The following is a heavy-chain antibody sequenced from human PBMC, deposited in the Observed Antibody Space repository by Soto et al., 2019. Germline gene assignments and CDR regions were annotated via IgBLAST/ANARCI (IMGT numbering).Heavy chain of an antibody. Sequence: ASVKVSCNASGYTFTSYYMHWVRQAPGQGLEWLGIINPSGGSTSYAQKFQGRVTMTRDTSTSTVYMELSSLRSEDTAVYYCASAQGSGYPFAYWGQGTLVTVSS. CDR2: INPSGGST. CDR3: ASAQGSGYPFAY. J-gene: IGHJ4*02. V-gene: IGHV1-46*01. D-gene: IGHD3-22*01. CDR1: GYTFTSYY.